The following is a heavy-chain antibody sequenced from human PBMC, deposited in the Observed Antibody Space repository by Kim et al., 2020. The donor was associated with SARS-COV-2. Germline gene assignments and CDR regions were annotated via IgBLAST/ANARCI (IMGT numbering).Heavy chain of an antibody. CDR2: TYYRSKWSN. D-gene: IGHD6-13*01. J-gene: IGHJ4*02. V-gene: IGHV6-1*01. CDR3: ARERVAAAGRVFDY. Sequence: QTLSLTCAISGDSVSSNSAVWNWIRQSPSGGLEWLGRTYYRSKWSNDYAVSVKSRITINPDTSKNQFSLQLNSVTPEDTAVYYCARERVAAAGRVFDYWGQGTLVTVSS. CDR1: GDSVSSNSAV.